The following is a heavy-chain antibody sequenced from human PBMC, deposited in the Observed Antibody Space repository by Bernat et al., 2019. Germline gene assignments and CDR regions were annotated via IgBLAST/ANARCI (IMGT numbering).Heavy chain of an antibody. J-gene: IGHJ4*02. CDR1: GGTFSSYA. CDR2: IIPIFGIA. CDR3: ALNQGEVVGPAAMSPFDY. Sequence: QVQLVQSGAEVKTPGSSVKVSCKASGGTFSSYAISWVRQAPGQGLEWMGGIIPIFGIANYEQKFQGRVTITADKSTSTAYMELSSLRSEDTAVYYCALNQGEVVGPAAMSPFDYWGQGTLVTVSS. D-gene: IGHD2-2*01. V-gene: IGHV1-69*17.